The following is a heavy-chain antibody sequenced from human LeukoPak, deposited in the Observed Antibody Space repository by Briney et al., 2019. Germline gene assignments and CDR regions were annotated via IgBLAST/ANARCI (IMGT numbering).Heavy chain of an antibody. CDR3: ARAGWNYVIGYYGMDV. D-gene: IGHD1-7*01. CDR2: IYHSGST. V-gene: IGHV4-30-2*01. Sequence: SQTLSLTCAVSGGSISSGGYSWSWIRQPPGKGLEWIGYIYHSGSTYYNPSLKSRVTISVDRSKNQFSLKLSSVTAADTAVYYCARAGWNYVIGYYGMDVWGQGTTVTVSS. CDR1: GGSISSGGYS. J-gene: IGHJ6*02.